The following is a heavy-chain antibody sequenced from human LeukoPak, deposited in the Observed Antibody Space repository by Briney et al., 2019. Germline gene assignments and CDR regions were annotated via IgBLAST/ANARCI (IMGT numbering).Heavy chain of an antibody. CDR2: ISAYNGNT. CDR1: GYTFTSYG. CDR3: ARDKGVVPAAMYYYYYMDV. V-gene: IGHV1-18*01. D-gene: IGHD2-2*01. J-gene: IGHJ6*03. Sequence: ASVKVPCKASGYTFTSYGISWVRQAPGQGLEWMGWISAYNGNTNYAQKLQGRVTMTTDTSTSTAYMELRSLRSDDTAVYYCARDKGVVPAAMYYYYYMDVWGKGTTVTVSS.